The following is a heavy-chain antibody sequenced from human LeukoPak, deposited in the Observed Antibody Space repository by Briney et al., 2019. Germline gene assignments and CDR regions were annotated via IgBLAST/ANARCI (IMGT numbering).Heavy chain of an antibody. CDR2: IKQDGSEK. J-gene: IGHJ3*02. V-gene: IGHV3-7*01. D-gene: IGHD1-1*01. CDR3: ARVQLERRGDAFDI. CDR1: GFTFSSYW. Sequence: PGGSLRLSCAASGFTFSSYWMSWVRQAPGKGLEWVANIKQDGSEKYYVDSVKGRFTISSDNAKNSLYLQMNSLRAEDTAVYYCARVQLERRGDAFDIWGQGTMVTVSS.